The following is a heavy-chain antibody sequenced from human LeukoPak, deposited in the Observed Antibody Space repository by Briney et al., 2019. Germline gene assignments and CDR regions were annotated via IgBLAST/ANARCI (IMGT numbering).Heavy chain of an antibody. Sequence: GGSLRLSCAASGFTFSSYAMSWVRQAPGKGLEWVSAISGSGGSTYYADSVKGRSTISRDNSKNTLYLQMNSLRAEDTAVYYCAKDPVGIFTSDYWGQGTLVTVSS. CDR2: ISGSGGST. V-gene: IGHV3-23*01. J-gene: IGHJ4*02. D-gene: IGHD1-26*01. CDR1: GFTFSSYA. CDR3: AKDPVGIFTSDY.